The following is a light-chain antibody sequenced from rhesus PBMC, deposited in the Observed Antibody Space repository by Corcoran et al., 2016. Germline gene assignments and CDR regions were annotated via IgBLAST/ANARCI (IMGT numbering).Light chain of an antibody. J-gene: IGKJ3*01. CDR2: DAS. Sequence: DIHMTQSPSSLSASVGDTVTITSQASQGFSKYLAWYQQKPGKAPKLLIADASTLQRGVPTRFSGNGSGTEFTLTISSLKPEDFSTYYGKQHNSYPHTFGPGTKLDNK. CDR1: QGFSKY. CDR3: KQHNSYPHT. V-gene: IGKV1-25*01.